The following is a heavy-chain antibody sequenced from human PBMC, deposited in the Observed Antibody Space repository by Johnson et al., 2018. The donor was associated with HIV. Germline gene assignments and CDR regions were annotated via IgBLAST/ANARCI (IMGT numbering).Heavy chain of an antibody. V-gene: IGHV3-20*04. CDR3: ATFGGGSFHAFDI. D-gene: IGHD1-26*01. CDR2: ISYSGSDT. Sequence: VQLVESGGGVVRPGGSLRLSCAASGFTFDDYGMSWVRQAPGKGLEWVAVISYSGSDTYYVDSVKGRFTISRDNAKNSLYLQMNSLRAEDTAVYYCATFGGGSFHAFDIWGQGTMVTVSS. J-gene: IGHJ3*02. CDR1: GFTFDDYG.